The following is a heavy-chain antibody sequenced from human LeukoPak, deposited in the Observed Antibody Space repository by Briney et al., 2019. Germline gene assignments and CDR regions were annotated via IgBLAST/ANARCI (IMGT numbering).Heavy chain of an antibody. CDR2: ITESGAYT. CDR1: GFTFSSYA. CDR3: AKDFYGSWHFDP. D-gene: IGHD6-13*01. J-gene: IGHJ5*02. Sequence: GGSLRLSCAASGFTFSSYAMRWVRQAPGKGLEWVSSITESGAYTYYADSVKGRFTISRDNSKSRLYLQMNSLRVEDTAVFYCAKDFYGSWHFDPWGQGTLATVSS. V-gene: IGHV3-23*01.